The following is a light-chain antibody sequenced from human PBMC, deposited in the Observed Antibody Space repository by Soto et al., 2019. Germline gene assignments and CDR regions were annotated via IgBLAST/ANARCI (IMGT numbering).Light chain of an antibody. Sequence: DIQMTQSPSTLSASLGDRVTITCRASHSISGWLAWYQQKPDKAPKLLIYGASSLETGVPSRFSGSGSGTESTLTISSLQPDDVATYYCQHFNSYPWTFGQGTKVEIK. CDR3: QHFNSYPWT. J-gene: IGKJ1*01. CDR1: HSISGW. V-gene: IGKV1-5*01. CDR2: GAS.